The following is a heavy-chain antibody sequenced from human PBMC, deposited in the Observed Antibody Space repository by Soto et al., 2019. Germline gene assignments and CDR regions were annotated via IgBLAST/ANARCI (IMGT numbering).Heavy chain of an antibody. Sequence: ASVKVSCKASGYTFTSYAMHWVRQAPGQRLEWMGWINAGNGNTKYSQKFQGRVTITRDTSASTAYMELSSLRSEDTAVYYCARVGGYGDYALDYWGQGTLVTVSS. CDR3: ARVGGYGDYALDY. CDR2: INAGNGNT. J-gene: IGHJ4*02. D-gene: IGHD4-17*01. V-gene: IGHV1-3*01. CDR1: GYTFTSYA.